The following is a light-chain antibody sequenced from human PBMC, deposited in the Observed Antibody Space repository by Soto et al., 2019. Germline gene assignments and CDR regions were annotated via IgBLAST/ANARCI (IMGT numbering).Light chain of an antibody. CDR3: QSYDSSLTAPVV. V-gene: IGLV1-40*01. Sequence: QSVLTQPPSVSGAPGQRVTISCTGSSSNIGAGYDVHWYQQHPGTAPKLLIYGNSNRPSGVPDRFSGSKSGTSASLAITGLQAEDAADYYCQSYDSSLTAPVVFGGGTKLTVL. CDR2: GNS. J-gene: IGLJ2*01. CDR1: SSNIGAGYD.